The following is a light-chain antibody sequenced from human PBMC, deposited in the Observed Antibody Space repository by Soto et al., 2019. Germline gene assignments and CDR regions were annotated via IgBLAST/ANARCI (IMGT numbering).Light chain of an antibody. CDR2: GAS. Sequence: EIVLTQSPDTVSVSPGERVTLSCRASQNIFSNYLAWYQQEPGQAPRLLIYGASTRATGIADRFSGGGSGTDFTLTISRLEPEDFAVYHCQQYGRSWTFGQGTKVDIK. CDR1: QNIFSNY. CDR3: QQYGRSWT. V-gene: IGKV3-20*01. J-gene: IGKJ1*01.